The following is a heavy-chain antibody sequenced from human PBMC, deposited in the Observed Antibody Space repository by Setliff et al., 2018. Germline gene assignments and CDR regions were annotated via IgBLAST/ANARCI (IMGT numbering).Heavy chain of an antibody. J-gene: IGHJ3*02. Sequence: GGSLRLSCAASGFTFYSYAMSWVRQAPGKGLEWVSRISNSGGSTNYVDSVKGRFTISRDNSKNTLYLQLNSLGAEDTAVYYCARCTGGDCYLDAFDIWGQGTMVTV. D-gene: IGHD2-21*02. CDR3: ARCTGGDCYLDAFDI. CDR1: GFTFYSYA. CDR2: ISNSGGST. V-gene: IGHV3-23*01.